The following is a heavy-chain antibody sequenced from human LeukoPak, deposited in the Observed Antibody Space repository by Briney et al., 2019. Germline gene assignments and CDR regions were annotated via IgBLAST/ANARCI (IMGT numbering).Heavy chain of an antibody. CDR2: ISTSSNII. D-gene: IGHD1-26*01. Sequence: GGSLRLSCAASGFTFSSYSMNWVRQTPGKGLEWVSDISTSSNIIYYADSVKGRFTISRDNSKNTLYLQMNSLRAEDTAVYYCAKVVSGSYWREGMYYFDYWGQGTLVTVSS. J-gene: IGHJ4*02. CDR1: GFTFSSYS. V-gene: IGHV3-48*01. CDR3: AKVVSGSYWREGMYYFDY.